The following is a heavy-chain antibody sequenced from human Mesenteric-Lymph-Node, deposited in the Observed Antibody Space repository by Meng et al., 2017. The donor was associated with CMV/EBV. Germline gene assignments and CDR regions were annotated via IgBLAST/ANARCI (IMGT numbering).Heavy chain of an antibody. D-gene: IGHD3-9*01. Sequence: QVQLVQSGAEVKKPGASVRVSCKASGYTFIDYYINWVRQAPGQGLEWMGRINPKTGGRSYAQNFQGRVTMTRDTSINTAYMEVNRLNSDDTAMYYCARDRDTDWYSPCDYWGPGTLVTVSS. J-gene: IGHJ4*02. V-gene: IGHV1-2*06. CDR1: GYTFIDYY. CDR3: ARDRDTDWYSPCDY. CDR2: INPKTGGR.